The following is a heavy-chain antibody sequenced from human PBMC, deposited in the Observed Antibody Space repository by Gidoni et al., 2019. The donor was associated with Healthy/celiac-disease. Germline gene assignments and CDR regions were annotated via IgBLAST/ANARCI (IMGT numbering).Heavy chain of an antibody. CDR1: GGSISSYY. Sequence: QVQLQESGPGLVKPSETLSLTCTVSGGSISSYYWRWIRQPPGKGLEWIGYIYYSGSTNYNPSLKSRVTISVDTSKNQFSLKLSSVTAADTAVYYCARALSNWNPWIDYWGQGTLVTVSS. J-gene: IGHJ4*02. CDR3: ARALSNWNPWIDY. D-gene: IGHD1-20*01. CDR2: IYYSGST. V-gene: IGHV4-59*01.